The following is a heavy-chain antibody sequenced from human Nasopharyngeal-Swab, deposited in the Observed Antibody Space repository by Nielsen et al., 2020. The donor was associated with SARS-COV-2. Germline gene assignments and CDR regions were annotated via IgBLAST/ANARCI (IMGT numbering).Heavy chain of an antibody. J-gene: IGHJ6*02. CDR1: GGTFSSYA. D-gene: IGHD6-6*01. CDR3: ARGIGSSSWIHYYYYYGMDV. V-gene: IGHV1-8*02. CDR2: MNPNSGNT. Sequence: ASVKVSCKASGGTFSSYAISWVRQATGQGLEWMGWMNPNSGNTGYAQKFQGRVTMTRNTSISTAYMELSSLRSEDTAVYYCARGIGSSSWIHYYYYYGMDVWGQGTTVTVSS.